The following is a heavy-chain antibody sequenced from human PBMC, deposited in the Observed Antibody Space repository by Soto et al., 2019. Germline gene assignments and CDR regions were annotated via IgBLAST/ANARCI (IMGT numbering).Heavy chain of an antibody. CDR3: AGPARDYYGSGSAGPWYYYYGMDV. D-gene: IGHD3-10*01. CDR2: ISYDGSNK. J-gene: IGHJ6*02. V-gene: IGHV3-30*03. CDR1: GFTFSSYG. Sequence: GGSLRLSCAASGFTFSSYGMHWVRQAPGKGLEWVAVISYDGSNKYYADSVKGRFTISRDNSKNTLYLQMNSLRAEDTAVYYCAGPARDYYGSGSAGPWYYYYGMDVWGQGTTVTVSS.